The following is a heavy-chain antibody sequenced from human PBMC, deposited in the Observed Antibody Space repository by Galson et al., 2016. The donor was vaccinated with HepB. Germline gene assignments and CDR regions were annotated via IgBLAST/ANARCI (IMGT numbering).Heavy chain of an antibody. Sequence: ATLSLTCTASGGPVMRGSYYWTWIRQSPGKGLEWIGNIYYSGNTNYNPSLKSRVTISADQSKNHLSLNLTSVTAADTAVYFCARSRFYYGDYVYWAQGILVTVSS. CDR2: IYYSGNT. CDR1: GGPVMRGSYY. V-gene: IGHV4-61*03. CDR3: ARSRFYYGDYVY. D-gene: IGHD4-17*01. J-gene: IGHJ4*02.